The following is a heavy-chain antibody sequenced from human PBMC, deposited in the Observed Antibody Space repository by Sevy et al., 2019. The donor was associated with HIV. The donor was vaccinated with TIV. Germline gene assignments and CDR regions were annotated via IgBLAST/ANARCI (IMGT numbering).Heavy chain of an antibody. CDR2: IYPGDSDT. CDR1: GYSFTSYW. V-gene: IGHV5-51*01. Sequence: GESLKISCKGSGYSFTSYWIGWVRQMPGKGLEWMGIIYPGDSDTRYSPSFQGQVTISADKSISTAYLQWSSLKASDTGMYYCARHPRRYYYWSGSYYYGIDVWGQGTTVPVSS. D-gene: IGHD3-10*01. CDR3: ARHPRRYYYWSGSYYYGIDV. J-gene: IGHJ6*02.